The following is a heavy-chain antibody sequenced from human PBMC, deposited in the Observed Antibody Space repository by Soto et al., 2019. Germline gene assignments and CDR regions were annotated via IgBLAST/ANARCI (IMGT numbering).Heavy chain of an antibody. V-gene: IGHV1-69*01. CDR1: GGTFSSYA. Sequence: QVQLVQSGAEVKKPGSSVRVSCKASGGTFSSYAISWVRKAPGQGLEWMGGIIPIFGTENYAQKFQGRVTITADESTSTAYMELSSLRSADTAVYYWARDRIAGSKYYYGMDVCGPGTTGTVSS. D-gene: IGHD6-13*01. CDR2: IIPIFGTE. J-gene: IGHJ6*02. CDR3: ARDRIAGSKYYYGMDV.